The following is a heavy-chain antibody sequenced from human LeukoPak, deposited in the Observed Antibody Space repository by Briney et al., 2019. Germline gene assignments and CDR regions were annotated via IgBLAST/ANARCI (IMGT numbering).Heavy chain of an antibody. CDR3: ARTPIYCSGGSCYLYYFDY. CDR1: GFSLSTSGMC. D-gene: IGHD2-15*01. CDR2: IDWDDDK. J-gene: IGHJ4*02. V-gene: IGHV2-70*11. Sequence: SGPTLVNPTQTLTLTCTFSGFSLSTSGMCVSWIRQPPGKALDWLARIDWDDDKYYSTSLKTRLTISKDTSKNQVVLTMTNMDPVDTATYYCARTPIYCSGGSCYLYYFDYWGQGTLVTVSS.